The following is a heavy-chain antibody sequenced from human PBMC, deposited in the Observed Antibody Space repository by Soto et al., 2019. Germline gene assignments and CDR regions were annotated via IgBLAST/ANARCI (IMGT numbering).Heavy chain of an antibody. CDR1: GFTVSSTY. D-gene: IGHD3-16*01. V-gene: IGHV3-66*04. CDR3: AKQDYDYIFTY. CDR2: IYSSGGGT. J-gene: IGHJ4*02. Sequence: EVQLVESGGGLVRPGGSLRLSCVASGFTVSSTYMSWVRQAPGRGLEWVSLIYSSGGGTLSADSVKGRFTISRDNSKNMVYLQMNSLRAEDTAVYYCAKQDYDYIFTYWVQGTLVTVSS.